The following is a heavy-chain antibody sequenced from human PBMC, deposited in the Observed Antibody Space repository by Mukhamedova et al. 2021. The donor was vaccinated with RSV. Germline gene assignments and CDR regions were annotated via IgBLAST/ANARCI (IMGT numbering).Heavy chain of an antibody. Sequence: GKGLEWMGLVDPEDGETIYAEMFQGRVTITADTSTDTAYMELSSLRSEDTAVYYCATVGCSSTSCSVGWFDPWGQGTLVTVSS. D-gene: IGHD2-2*01. CDR2: VDPEDGET. CDR3: ATVGCSSTSCSVGWFDP. J-gene: IGHJ5*02. V-gene: IGHV1-69-2*01.